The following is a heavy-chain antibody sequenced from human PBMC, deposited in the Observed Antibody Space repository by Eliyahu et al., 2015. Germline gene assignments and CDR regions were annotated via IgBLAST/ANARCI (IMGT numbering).Heavy chain of an antibody. Sequence: QLLESGGGLVQPGGSXRXSCXTXGFTFSTTAMSWFRQAPGKGLEYVSXIXAGGDRAYYAVSVRGRFTISRDNSRNTLFLQLNSLRVEDTATYFCAKVFATNWNSPSDFWGQGTLVAVSS. CDR2: IXAGGDRA. CDR1: GFTFSTTA. D-gene: IGHD1-1*01. CDR3: AKVFATNWNSPSDF. V-gene: IGHV3-23*01. J-gene: IGHJ3*01.